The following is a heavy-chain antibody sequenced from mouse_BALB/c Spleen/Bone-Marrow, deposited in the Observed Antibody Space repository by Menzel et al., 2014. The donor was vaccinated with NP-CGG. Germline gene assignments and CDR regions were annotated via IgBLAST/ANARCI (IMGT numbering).Heavy chain of an antibody. Sequence: EVQLVESGGGLVQPGGSLKLSCTASGFDFSRYWMSWVRQAPGKGLQWIGEINPESSTVNYTPSLKDKFIISRDNAKNALYLQVSKXRSEDTALYYCTXXXXXXXXXYXGQGTTLTVSS. CDR1: GFDFSRYW. V-gene: IGHV4-1*02. J-gene: IGHJ2*01. CDR3: TXXXXXXXXXY. CDR2: INPESSTV.